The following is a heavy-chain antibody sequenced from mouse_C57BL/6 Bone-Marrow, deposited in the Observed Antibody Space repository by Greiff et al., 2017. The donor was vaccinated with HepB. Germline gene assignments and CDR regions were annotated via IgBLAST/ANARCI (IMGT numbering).Heavy chain of an antibody. V-gene: IGHV1-81*01. D-gene: IGHD1-1*01. Sequence: QQSCKASGYTFTSYGISWVKQRTGQGLEWIGEIYPRSGNTYYNEKFKGKATLTADKSSSTAYMELRSLTSEDSAVYFCARSGEFYYTDYWGQGTTLTVSS. CDR3: ARSGEFYYTDY. CDR2: IYPRSGNT. J-gene: IGHJ2*01. CDR1: GYTFTSYG.